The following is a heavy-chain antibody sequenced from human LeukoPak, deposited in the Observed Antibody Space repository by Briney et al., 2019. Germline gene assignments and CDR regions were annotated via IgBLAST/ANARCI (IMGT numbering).Heavy chain of an antibody. J-gene: IGHJ4*02. CDR2: IYYTGST. Sequence: SETLSLTCTVSGGSINGYYWSWIRQPPGKGLEWIAYIYYTGSTNYDPKYNPSLKSRVTISVDTSKNQFSLKLSTVTAADTAVYYCARRLGGSPGFDYWGQGTLVTVSS. CDR3: ARRLGGSPGFDY. D-gene: IGHD1-26*01. CDR1: GGSINGYY. V-gene: IGHV4-59*01.